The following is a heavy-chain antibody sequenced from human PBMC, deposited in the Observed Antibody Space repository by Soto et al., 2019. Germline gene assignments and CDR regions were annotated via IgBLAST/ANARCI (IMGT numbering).Heavy chain of an antibody. D-gene: IGHD3-10*01. CDR1: GVSFNNNG. Sequence: QVQLVQSGAEVKKPGSSVKVSCKTSGVSFNNNGISWVGQAPGHGLEWMGGVSPPFRTSNYARKFQGRISITADASTGTVNMELSSLTSEDTAQYYCARVLYYGSGSYSPYGMDVWGQGTTVTVSS. CDR3: ARVLYYGSGSYSPYGMDV. CDR2: VSPPFRTS. V-gene: IGHV1-69*01. J-gene: IGHJ6*02.